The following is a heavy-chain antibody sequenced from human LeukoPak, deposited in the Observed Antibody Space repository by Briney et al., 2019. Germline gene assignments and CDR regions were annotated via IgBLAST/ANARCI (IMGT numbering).Heavy chain of an antibody. Sequence: GGSLRLSCAASGFTVSSNYMSWVRQAPGKGLEWVSVIYSGGSTYYADSVKGRFTISRDNSKNTLYLQMNSLRAEDTAVYYCAREGIAVAGNWFDPWGQGTLATVSS. D-gene: IGHD6-19*01. CDR1: GFTVSSNY. V-gene: IGHV3-66*01. J-gene: IGHJ5*02. CDR2: IYSGGST. CDR3: AREGIAVAGNWFDP.